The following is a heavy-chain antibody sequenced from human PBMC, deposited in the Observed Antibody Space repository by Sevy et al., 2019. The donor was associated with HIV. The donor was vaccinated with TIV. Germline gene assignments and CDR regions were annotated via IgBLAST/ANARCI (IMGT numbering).Heavy chain of an antibody. V-gene: IGHV3-49*03. J-gene: IGHJ4*02. CDR3: AREAGVVVVVAANQFDY. Sequence: GGSLRLSCAASGFTFGPYAMSWFRQAPGKGLEWVAFIRGKPFGGTTEYAASVKGRFTISRDDSKSIAYLDMNSLKLDDSAIYYCAREAGVVVVVAANQFDYWGLGTLVTVSS. D-gene: IGHD2-15*01. CDR1: GFTFGPYA. CDR2: IRGKPFGGTT.